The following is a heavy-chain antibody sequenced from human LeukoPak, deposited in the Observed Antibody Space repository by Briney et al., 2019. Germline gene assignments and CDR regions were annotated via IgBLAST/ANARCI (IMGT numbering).Heavy chain of an antibody. CDR1: GFTFSSYA. J-gene: IGHJ5*02. V-gene: IGHV3-23*01. D-gene: IGHD3-10*01. CDR2: ISGSGGST. Sequence: GGPLRLSCAAPGFTFSSYAMSWVRQAPGKGLEWVSAISGSGGSTYYADSVKGRFTISRDNSKNTLYLQMNSLRAEDTAVYYCAKDFRLGELLNNWFDPWGQGTLVTVSS. CDR3: AKDFRLGELLNNWFDP.